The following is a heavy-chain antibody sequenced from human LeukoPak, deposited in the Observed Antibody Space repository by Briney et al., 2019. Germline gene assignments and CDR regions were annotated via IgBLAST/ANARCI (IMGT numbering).Heavy chain of an antibody. CDR1: GDSISNYY. CDR2: IYYSEST. Sequence: PSETLSLTCTGSGDSISNYYWSWLRQPPGKGLEGIGYIYYSESTNYNPSLKSRVTISTDTSKSQFSLNLRSVTPEDTGIYYCARGRCRNSGCRPYFDYWGQGTQVTVSS. J-gene: IGHJ4*02. CDR3: ARGRCRNSGCRPYFDY. V-gene: IGHV4-59*01. D-gene: IGHD3-22*01.